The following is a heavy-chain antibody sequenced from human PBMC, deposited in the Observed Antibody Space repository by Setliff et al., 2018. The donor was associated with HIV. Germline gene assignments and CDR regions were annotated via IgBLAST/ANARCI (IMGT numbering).Heavy chain of an antibody. Sequence: PGGSLRLSCTASGFTFSDYYMNWIRQSPGKGLEWISYISSSGTTIYYADSVKGRFTISRDNAKNSLYLEMNSLRAEETAVYYCARDLRSSHGSPNYFDYWGRGALVTVSS. CDR3: ARDLRSSHGSPNYFDY. J-gene: IGHJ4*02. CDR2: ISSSGTTI. CDR1: GFTFSDYY. D-gene: IGHD2-15*01. V-gene: IGHV3-11*04.